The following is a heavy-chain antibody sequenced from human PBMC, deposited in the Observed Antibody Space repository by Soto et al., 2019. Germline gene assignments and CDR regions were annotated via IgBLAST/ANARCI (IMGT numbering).Heavy chain of an antibody. D-gene: IGHD2-15*01. Sequence: EVQLVESGGGLVQPGGSLRLSCAASGFTFSSYAMHWVRQAPGKGLDFVSAISGNGGNTHYANSVRGRFTISRANSKNTLYLQMGGLRADDMAVYYCARGRSNRGGYSPVFDSWGQGTLVTVSS. CDR2: ISGNGGNT. J-gene: IGHJ4*02. V-gene: IGHV3-64*01. CDR3: ARGRSNRGGYSPVFDS. CDR1: GFTFSSYA.